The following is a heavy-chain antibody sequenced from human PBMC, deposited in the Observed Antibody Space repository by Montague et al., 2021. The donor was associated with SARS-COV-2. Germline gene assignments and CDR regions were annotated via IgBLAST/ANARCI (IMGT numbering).Heavy chain of an antibody. V-gene: IGHV6-1*01. CDR1: GDSVSSSTAA. J-gene: IGHJ4*02. D-gene: IGHD2-15*01. Sequence: CAISGDSVSSSTAAWNWIRQSPSRGLEWLGRTYYRSKWYNDYAVSVKSRITIDADTSKNHFSLQLKSMTPEDTAVYYCLQGYCFDSWGQGTLVTVSS. CDR3: LQGYCFDS. CDR2: TYYRSKWYN.